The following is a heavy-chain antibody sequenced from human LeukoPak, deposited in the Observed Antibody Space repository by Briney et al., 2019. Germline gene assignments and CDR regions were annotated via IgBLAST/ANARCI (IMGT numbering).Heavy chain of an antibody. CDR2: IIPLFDTI. V-gene: IGHV1-69*13. J-gene: IGHJ4*02. CDR1: GGTFSSYA. Sequence: SVKVSCKAPGGTFSSYAISWVRQAPGQGLEWMGGIIPLFDTINYAQNFQGRVTITADEFTSTAYMELSSLRSDDTAVYYCARDRPGNSLEYWGQGTLVTVSS. D-gene: IGHD4-23*01. CDR3: ARDRPGNSLEY.